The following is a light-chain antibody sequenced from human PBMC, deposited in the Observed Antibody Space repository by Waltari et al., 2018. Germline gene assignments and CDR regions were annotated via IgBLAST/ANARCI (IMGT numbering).Light chain of an antibody. CDR2: SAS. Sequence: IVMTQSPATLSVSPGERATLSCRASQSVSSSLVWYQQKPGQAPRLLIYSASTRAPGIPARFSGSGSGTEFSLTISSLQSEDFAVYYCQQHNDWPLTFGGGTKVEIK. J-gene: IGKJ4*01. CDR1: QSVSSS. CDR3: QQHNDWPLT. V-gene: IGKV3-15*01.